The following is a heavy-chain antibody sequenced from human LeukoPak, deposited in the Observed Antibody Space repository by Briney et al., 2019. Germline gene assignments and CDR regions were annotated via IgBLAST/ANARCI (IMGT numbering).Heavy chain of an antibody. Sequence: GGSLRLSCAASGFTFSSYAMSWVRQAPGKGLEWVSAISGSGGSTYYADSVKGRFTISRDNSKNTLYLQMNSLRAEDTAVYYCAKDGHYDSSGHLDYWGQGTLVTVSS. V-gene: IGHV3-23*01. CDR1: GFTFSSYA. D-gene: IGHD3-22*01. CDR3: AKDGHYDSSGHLDY. J-gene: IGHJ4*02. CDR2: ISGSGGST.